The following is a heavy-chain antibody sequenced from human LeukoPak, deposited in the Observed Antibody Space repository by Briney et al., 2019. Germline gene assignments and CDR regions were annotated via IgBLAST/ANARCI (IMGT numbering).Heavy chain of an antibody. CDR3: ARDRQYQPTEGIWPGAFDI. V-gene: IGHV3-21*04. CDR2: ISSSSSYI. J-gene: IGHJ3*02. D-gene: IGHD2-2*01. Sequence: PGGSLRLSCAASGFTFSSYSMNWVRQAPGKGLEWVSSISSSSSYIYYADSVKGRFTISRDNAKNSLYLQMNSLRAEDTAVYYCARDRQYQPTEGIWPGAFDIWGQGTMVTVSS. CDR1: GFTFSSYS.